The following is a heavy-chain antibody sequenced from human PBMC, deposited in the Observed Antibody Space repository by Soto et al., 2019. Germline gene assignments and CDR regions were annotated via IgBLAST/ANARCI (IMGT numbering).Heavy chain of an antibody. CDR1: GYTFTNYW. Sequence: GESLKISCQVSGYTFTNYWVAWVRQLPGKGLEWMGIVFPGDSQTTYSPSFEGQVTFSADQSTSTAFLQWNRLRASDTGVYFCARRKLHCGVGSCYGTNDLDYWCQGTKVTV. J-gene: IGHJ4*02. CDR2: VFPGDSQT. V-gene: IGHV5-51*01. CDR3: ARRKLHCGVGSCYGTNDLDY. D-gene: IGHD2-15*01.